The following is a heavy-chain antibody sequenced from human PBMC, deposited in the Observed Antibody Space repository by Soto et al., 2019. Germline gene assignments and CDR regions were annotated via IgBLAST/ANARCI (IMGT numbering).Heavy chain of an antibody. Sequence: GGSLRLSCAASGFTFSSYWMSWVRQAPGKGLEWVANIKQDGSEKYYVDSVKGRFTISRDNAKNSLYLQMNSLRAEDTAVYYCAREGIVLMVYAPSFDYWGQGTLVTVSS. D-gene: IGHD2-8*01. V-gene: IGHV3-7*01. CDR1: GFTFSSYW. CDR3: AREGIVLMVYAPSFDY. J-gene: IGHJ4*02. CDR2: IKQDGSEK.